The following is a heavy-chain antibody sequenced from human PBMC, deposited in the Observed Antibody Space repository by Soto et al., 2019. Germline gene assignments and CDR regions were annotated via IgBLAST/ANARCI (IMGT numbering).Heavy chain of an antibody. CDR1: GFNFGDNA. J-gene: IGHJ4*02. D-gene: IGHD3-22*01. Sequence: PGGSLRLSCRASGFNFGDNAMTWIRQAPGKGLEWEGVIRGKVYGGSTEYAASVKGRFIISRDDSKSIAYLQMNSLKTEDTAVYYCTRSYDSGGYYKSPWDYWGQGA. CDR2: IRGKVYGGST. V-gene: IGHV3-49*03. CDR3: TRSYDSGGYYKSPWDY.